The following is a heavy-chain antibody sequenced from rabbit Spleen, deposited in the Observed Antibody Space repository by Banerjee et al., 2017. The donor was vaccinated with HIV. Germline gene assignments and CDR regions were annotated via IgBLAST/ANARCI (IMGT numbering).Heavy chain of an antibody. D-gene: IGHD1-1*01. J-gene: IGHJ4*01. CDR2: IDPFFGTT. CDR1: GFAFSSYY. CDR3: ARDPAYASGSGDYIPNL. Sequence: QLKESGGGLVQPGGSLKLSCKGSGFAFSSYYMSWVRQAPGKGLEWIGYIDPFFGTTYYASWVNGRFTISSDNAQNTVFLQMSSLTVADTATYFCARDPAYASGSGDYIPNLWGQGTLVTVS. V-gene: IGHV1S7*01.